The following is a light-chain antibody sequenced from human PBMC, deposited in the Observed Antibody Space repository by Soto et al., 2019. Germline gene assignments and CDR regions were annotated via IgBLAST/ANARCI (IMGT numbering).Light chain of an antibody. CDR2: GAS. CDR1: QTVNNNY. Sequence: EILLTQSPCTLALSPGERATLSCGASQTVNNNYLAWYQQKPGHAPSLLIYGASSRAAGIPDRLSGSGSGTDFTLTISRPEPEDFAVYYCQQYTPALTFGGGTKVDIK. CDR3: QQYTPALT. J-gene: IGKJ4*01. V-gene: IGKV3-20*01.